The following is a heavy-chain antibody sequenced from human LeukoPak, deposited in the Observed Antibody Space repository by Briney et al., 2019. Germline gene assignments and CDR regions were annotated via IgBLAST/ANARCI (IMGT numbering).Heavy chain of an antibody. J-gene: IGHJ5*02. D-gene: IGHD3-10*01. CDR2: IHRDSRT. V-gene: IGHV3-66*01. Sequence: GGSLRLSCVVSGFTVTSDYMSWVRQAPGQGLDWVSIIHRDSRTFYADSVKGRFTISRDNSKNTLYLQLSSLRVEDTAVYYCASRGAWGQGTLVTVSS. CDR1: GFTVTSDY. CDR3: ASRGA.